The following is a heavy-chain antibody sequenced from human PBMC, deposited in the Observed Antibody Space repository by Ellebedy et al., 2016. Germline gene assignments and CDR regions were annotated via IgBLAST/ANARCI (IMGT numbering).Heavy chain of an antibody. J-gene: IGHJ4*02. Sequence: ASVKVSCXASGYTFTSYGISWVRQAPGQGLEWMGWINPNSGGTNYAQKFQGRVTMTRDTSISTAYMELSRLRFDDTAVYYCARVTVVPAASYYFDYWGQGTLVTVSS. V-gene: IGHV1-2*02. D-gene: IGHD2-2*01. CDR2: INPNSGGT. CDR3: ARVTVVPAASYYFDY. CDR1: GYTFTSYG.